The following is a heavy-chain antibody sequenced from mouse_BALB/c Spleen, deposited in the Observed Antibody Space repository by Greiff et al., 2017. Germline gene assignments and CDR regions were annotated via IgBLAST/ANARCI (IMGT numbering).Heavy chain of an antibody. J-gene: IGHJ1*01. CDR3: AIYDYDGNFDV. Sequence: EVQGVESGGGLVKPGGSLKLSCAASGFTFSSYTMSWVRQTPEKRLEWVATISSGSSTIYYADTVKGRFTISRDNPKNTLFLQMTSLRSEDTAMYYCAIYDYDGNFDVWGAGTTVTVSS. D-gene: IGHD2-4*01. V-gene: IGHV5-9-3*01. CDR2: ISSGSSTI. CDR1: GFTFSSYT.